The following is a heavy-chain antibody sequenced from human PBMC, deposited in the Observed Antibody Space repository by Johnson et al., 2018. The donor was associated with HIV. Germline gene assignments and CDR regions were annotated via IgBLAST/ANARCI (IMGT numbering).Heavy chain of an antibody. D-gene: IGHD3-16*02. CDR2: IRYDGSNK. CDR1: GFTFSSYG. J-gene: IGHJ3*02. V-gene: IGHV3-30*02. Sequence: QVQLVESGGGVVQPGRSLRLSCAASGFTFSSYGMHWVRQAPGKGLEWVAFIRYDGSNKYYTDSVKGRFTISRDNSKNTLYLQMNSLRAEDTAVYFCARGPIADDAFDIWGQGTMVTVSS. CDR3: ARGPIADDAFDI.